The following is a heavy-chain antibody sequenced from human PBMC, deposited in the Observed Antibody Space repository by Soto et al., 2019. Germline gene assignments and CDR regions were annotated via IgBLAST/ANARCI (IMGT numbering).Heavy chain of an antibody. CDR1: GFSFRNYN. CDR3: VRETQIVMVVVPTPGSPGAFDM. Sequence: QMQLVESGGGVVQPGRSLRLSCAASGFSFRNYNLHWVRQAPGKGLEWVAVVSHDGVNKHYAESVKGRLSISRDSSRDTLYLQMNSLITEDTAVYYCVRETQIVMVVVPTPGSPGAFDMWGQGTMVTVSS. V-gene: IGHV3-30-3*01. CDR2: VSHDGVNK. J-gene: IGHJ3*02. D-gene: IGHD2-15*01.